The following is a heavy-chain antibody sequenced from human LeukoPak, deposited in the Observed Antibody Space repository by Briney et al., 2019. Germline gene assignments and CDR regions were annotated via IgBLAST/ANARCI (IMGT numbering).Heavy chain of an antibody. V-gene: IGHV3-33*08. CDR2: IWYDGSTK. Sequence: GGSLRLSCAASGITFSSYGMHWVRRAPGKGLEWVAVIWYDGSTKYYADSVKGRFTISRANSKNTLYLQMNSLRPKDTAVYYCARCTASCYANAFDVWGQGTLLTVSS. CDR3: ARCTASCYANAFDV. J-gene: IGHJ3*01. D-gene: IGHD2-2*01. CDR1: GITFSSYG.